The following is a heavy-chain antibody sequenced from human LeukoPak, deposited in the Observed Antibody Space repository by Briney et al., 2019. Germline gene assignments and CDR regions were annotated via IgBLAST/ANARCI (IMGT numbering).Heavy chain of an antibody. J-gene: IGHJ4*02. Sequence: ASVKVSCKASGGTFTSYYMHWVRQAPGQGLEWMGIINPSGGSTSYAQKFQGRVTMTRDTSTSTVYMELSSLRSEDTAVYYCARGYYYDSSGYFLPGPYYFDYWGQGTLVTVSS. CDR3: ARGYYYDSSGYFLPGPYYFDY. CDR1: GGTFTSYY. CDR2: INPSGGST. V-gene: IGHV1-46*01. D-gene: IGHD3-22*01.